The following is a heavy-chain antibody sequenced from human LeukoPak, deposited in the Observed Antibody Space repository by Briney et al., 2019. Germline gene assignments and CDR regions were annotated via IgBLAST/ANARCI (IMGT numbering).Heavy chain of an antibody. CDR2: ISGSGGAT. J-gene: IGHJ4*02. CDR3: ARRAGAYSHPYDY. D-gene: IGHD4/OR15-4a*01. Sequence: PGGSLRLSCAASGFTFNTYGMSWVRQAPGKGLEWVSGISGSGGATYYADSVKGRFTISRDNSKNTLYLQMNSLRAEDTAVHYCARRAGAYSHPYDYWGQGTLVTVSS. V-gene: IGHV3-23*01. CDR1: GFTFNTYG.